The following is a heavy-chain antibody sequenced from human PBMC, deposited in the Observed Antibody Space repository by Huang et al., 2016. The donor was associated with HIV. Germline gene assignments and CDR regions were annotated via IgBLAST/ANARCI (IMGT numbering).Heavy chain of an antibody. Sequence: QVQLVQSGAEVKKPGASVKVSCKASGFNFNNYDFNWVRQASGQGLEWMGLMNPKSGNTGYAQKFQGRVTITRNTSITTAYMELRSLRSEDTAVYYCARARGFLYDSTGYYSRYYFDSWGQGTLVTISP. V-gene: IGHV1-8*03. CDR3: ARARGFLYDSTGYYSRYYFDS. J-gene: IGHJ4*02. CDR2: MNPKSGNT. CDR1: GFNFNNYD. D-gene: IGHD3-22*01.